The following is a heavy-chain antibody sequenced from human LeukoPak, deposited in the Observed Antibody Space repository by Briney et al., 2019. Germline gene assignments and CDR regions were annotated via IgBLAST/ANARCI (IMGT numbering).Heavy chain of an antibody. J-gene: IGHJ6*02. V-gene: IGHV4-4*02. Sequence: SLRLSCAASGFTFSTYGMHWVRQAPGKGLEWIGEIYHSGSTNYNPSLKSRVTISVDKSKNQFSLKLSSVTAADTAVYYCARGSYDSSGYSYYYYGMDVWGQGTTVTVSS. CDR1: GFTFSTYG. D-gene: IGHD3-22*01. CDR2: IYHSGST. CDR3: ARGSYDSSGYSYYYYGMDV.